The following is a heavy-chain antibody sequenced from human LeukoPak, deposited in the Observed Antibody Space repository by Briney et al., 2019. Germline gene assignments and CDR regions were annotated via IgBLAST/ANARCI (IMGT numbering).Heavy chain of an antibody. CDR1: GYTFTIYG. CDR3: ARVSAHGYYMDV. CDR2: ISAYNGNT. J-gene: IGHJ6*03. D-gene: IGHD4-17*01. Sequence: ASVTVSCKASGYTFTIYGISWVRQAPGQGVEWMGWISAYNGNTNYAQKLQGRVTMTTDTSTSTAYMELRSLRSDDTAVYYCARVSAHGYYMDVWGKGTTVTVSS. V-gene: IGHV1-18*01.